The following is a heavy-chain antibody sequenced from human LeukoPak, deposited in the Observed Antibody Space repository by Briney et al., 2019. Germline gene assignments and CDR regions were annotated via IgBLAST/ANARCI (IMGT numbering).Heavy chain of an antibody. J-gene: IGHJ4*02. CDR3: AKSDILTGYYSPYGYFDY. Sequence: GRSLRLSCTASGFTFDDYAMHWVRQAPGKGLEWVSGISWNSGRINYADSVKGRFTISRDNAKNSLYLQMNSLRAENTAVYYCAKSDILTGYYSPYGYFDYWGQGTLVTVSS. V-gene: IGHV3-9*01. CDR2: ISWNSGRI. CDR1: GFTFDDYA. D-gene: IGHD3-9*01.